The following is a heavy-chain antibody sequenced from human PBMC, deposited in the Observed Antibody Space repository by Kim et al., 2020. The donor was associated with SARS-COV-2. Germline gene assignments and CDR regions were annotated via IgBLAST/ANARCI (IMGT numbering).Heavy chain of an antibody. CDR2: ISYDGSNK. J-gene: IGHJ4*02. D-gene: IGHD6-13*01. CDR1: GFTFSSYA. CDR3: ARVDTAYSSTRVDY. Sequence: GGSMRLSCAASGFTFSSYAMHWVRQAPGKGLEWVAVISYDGSNKYYADSVKGRFTISRDNSKNTLYLQMNSLRAEDTAVYYCARVDTAYSSTRVDYWGQG. V-gene: IGHV3-30*04.